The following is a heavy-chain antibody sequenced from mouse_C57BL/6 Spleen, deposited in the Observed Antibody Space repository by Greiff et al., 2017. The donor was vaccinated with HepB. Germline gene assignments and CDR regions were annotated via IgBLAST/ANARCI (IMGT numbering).Heavy chain of an antibody. V-gene: IGHV5-4*01. Sequence: EVHLVESGGGLVKPGGSLKLSCAASGFTFSSYAMSWVRQTPEKRLEWVATISDGGSYTYYPDNVKGRFTISRDNAKNNLYLQMSHLKSEDTAMYYCARERDYYGSSPYWYFDVWGTGTTVTVSS. CDR3: ARERDYYGSSPYWYFDV. CDR2: ISDGGSYT. D-gene: IGHD1-1*01. CDR1: GFTFSSYA. J-gene: IGHJ1*03.